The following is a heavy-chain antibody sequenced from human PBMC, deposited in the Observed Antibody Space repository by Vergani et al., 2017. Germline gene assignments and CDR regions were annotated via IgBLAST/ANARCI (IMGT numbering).Heavy chain of an antibody. CDR2: LSASDRRT. J-gene: IGHJ4*02. V-gene: IGHV3-23*01. CDR1: GFTFSSYS. CDR3: TKGSRGYTGYFFDY. Sequence: EVQLLESGGDLVQPGGSLRLSCAASGFTFSSYSMNWVRQAPGKGLEWVSTLSASDRRTHYADSVKGRFTISRDNSKNTLHLQMNSLRADDTAVYYCTKGSRGYTGYFFDYWGQGTLATVSS. D-gene: IGHD5-12*01.